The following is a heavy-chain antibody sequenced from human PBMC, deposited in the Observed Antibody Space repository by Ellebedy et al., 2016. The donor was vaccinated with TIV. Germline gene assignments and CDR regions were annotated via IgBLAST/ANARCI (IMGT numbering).Heavy chain of an antibody. CDR2: IIPIFGTA. D-gene: IGHD2-15*01. J-gene: IGHJ4*02. CDR3: ARAIPLGYCSGGSCPYYFDY. Sequence: ASVTVSCKASGGTFSSYAISWVRQAPGQGLEWMGGIIPIFGTAHYAQKFQGRVTITADKSTSTAYMELSSLRSEDTAVYYCARAIPLGYCSGGSCPYYFDYWGQGTLVTVSS. CDR1: GGTFSSYA. V-gene: IGHV1-69*06.